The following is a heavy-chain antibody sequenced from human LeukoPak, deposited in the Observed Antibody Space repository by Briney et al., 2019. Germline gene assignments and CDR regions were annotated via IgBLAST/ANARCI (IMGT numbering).Heavy chain of an antibody. J-gene: IGHJ4*02. V-gene: IGHV4-34*01. CDR1: GGSFSGYY. CDR2: INHSGST. D-gene: IGHD5-18*01. Sequence: SETLSLTCAVYGGSFSGYYWNWIRQPPGKGLEWIGEINHSGSTNYNPSLKSRVTISVETSKNQFSLKLKSVTAADTAVYYCAREERYSYGVEYWGQGTLVTVSS. CDR3: AREERYSYGVEY.